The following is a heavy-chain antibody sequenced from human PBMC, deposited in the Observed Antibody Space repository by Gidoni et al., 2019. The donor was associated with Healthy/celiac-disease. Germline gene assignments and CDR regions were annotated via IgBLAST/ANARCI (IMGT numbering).Heavy chain of an antibody. D-gene: IGHD3-9*01. Sequence: QVQLVGSGGGLVQPGGSVRLSCAACGFTFSDYYIRWIRQAPGKGLEWVSYISSSSSYTNYADSVKGRFTISRDNAKNSLYLQMNSLRAEDTAVYYCARDRSDYDILTGYYYYMDVWGKGTTVTVSS. J-gene: IGHJ6*03. CDR1: GFTFSDYY. V-gene: IGHV3-11*05. CDR2: ISSSSSYT. CDR3: ARDRSDYDILTGYYYYMDV.